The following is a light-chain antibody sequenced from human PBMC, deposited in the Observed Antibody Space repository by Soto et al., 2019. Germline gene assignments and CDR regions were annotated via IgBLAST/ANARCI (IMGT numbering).Light chain of an antibody. V-gene: IGKV3-15*01. Sequence: EIVMTQSPATLSVSPGERATLSCRASQSVSSNLAWYQQKPGQAPRLLIYGASTRATGIPARFSGSGSGTEFTLTISSLQSEDLAVYCCQQYNNLLWTFGQGTKVEIK. CDR1: QSVSSN. CDR3: QQYNNLLWT. CDR2: GAS. J-gene: IGKJ1*01.